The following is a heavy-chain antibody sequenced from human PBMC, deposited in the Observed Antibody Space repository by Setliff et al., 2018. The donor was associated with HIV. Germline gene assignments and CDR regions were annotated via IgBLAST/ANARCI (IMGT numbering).Heavy chain of an antibody. CDR3: ARHGAFYYYYYMDV. J-gene: IGHJ6*03. CDR2: LRPGGNT. V-gene: IGHV4-39*01. Sequence: PSETLSLTCTVSGGPFSSSSYYWGWIRQPPGKGLEWIGSLRPGGNTYYNPSLKSRVPISVDTSKNQFSLNLSSVTAADTAVYYCARHGAFYYYYYMDVWGKGTTVTVSS. CDR1: GGPFSSSSYY.